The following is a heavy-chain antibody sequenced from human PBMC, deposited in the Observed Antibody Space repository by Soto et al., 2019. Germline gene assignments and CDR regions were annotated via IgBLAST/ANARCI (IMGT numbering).Heavy chain of an antibody. CDR3: ARSQGSSTSLEIYYYYYYGMDV. CDR1: GGTFSSYA. Sequence: QVQLVQSGAEVKKPGSSVKVSCKASGGTFSSYAISWVRQAPGQGLEWMGGIIPISGTANYAHKFQGRVTITADESTSTAYTELSSLRSEDTAVYYCARSQGSSTSLEIYYYYYYGMDVWGQGTTVTVSS. J-gene: IGHJ6*02. D-gene: IGHD2-2*01. V-gene: IGHV1-69*01. CDR2: IIPISGTA.